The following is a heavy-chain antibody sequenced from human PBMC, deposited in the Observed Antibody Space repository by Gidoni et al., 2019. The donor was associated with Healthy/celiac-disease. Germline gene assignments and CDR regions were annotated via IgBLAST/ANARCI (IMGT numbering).Heavy chain of an antibody. J-gene: IGHJ4*02. Sequence: QVQLQQWGSGLLKPSETLSLTCAMSGPSFSGYYWSWIRQSPGRGLEWIAEITHTGSTNSKPSLRSRVTISVYASKNQFSLQLRSVTAADTAVYYCARGRYHDSSGFPYWGQGTLVTVSS. CDR3: ARGRYHDSSGFPY. CDR1: GPSFSGYY. V-gene: IGHV4-34*01. D-gene: IGHD3-22*01. CDR2: ITHTGST.